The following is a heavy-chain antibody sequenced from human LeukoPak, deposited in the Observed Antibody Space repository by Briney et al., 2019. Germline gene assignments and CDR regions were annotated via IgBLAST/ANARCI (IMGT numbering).Heavy chain of an antibody. CDR3: ARDNLGYCSSTNCYGDAFDI. D-gene: IGHD2-2*01. V-gene: IGHV1-2*02. J-gene: IGHJ3*02. CDR2: IIPILGIA. Sequence: ASVKVSCKASGYTFTGYYMHWVRQAPGQGLEWMGRIIPILGIANYAQKFQGRVTMTRDTSISTAYMELSRLRSDDTAVYYCARDNLGYCSSTNCYGDAFDIWGQGTMVTVSS. CDR1: GYTFTGYY.